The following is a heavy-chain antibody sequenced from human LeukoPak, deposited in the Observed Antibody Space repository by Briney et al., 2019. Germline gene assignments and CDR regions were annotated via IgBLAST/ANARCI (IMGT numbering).Heavy chain of an antibody. D-gene: IGHD5-12*01. CDR1: GYTFTNYD. J-gene: IGHJ5*02. CDR3: ARGTGSWLRLTRWFDP. V-gene: IGHV1-8*01. CDR2: MNPNSGNT. Sequence: ASPKVSCTAAGYTFTNYDINWVRQATGLGLEWMGWMNPNSGNTDYAQKFQGRVTMTRNTSISTAYMEPSSLVSEDTAVYYCARGTGSWLRLTRWFDPWGQGTLVTVSS.